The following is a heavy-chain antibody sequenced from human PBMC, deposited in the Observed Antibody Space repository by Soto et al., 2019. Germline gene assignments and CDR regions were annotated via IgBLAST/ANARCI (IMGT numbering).Heavy chain of an antibody. CDR3: TTLPAAHDAFDI. CDR1: GFTFSNAW. Sequence: GGSLRLSCAASGFTFSNAWMSWVRQAPGKGLEWVGRIKSKTDGGTTDYAAPVKGRFTISRDDSKNTLYLQMNSLKTEDTAVYYCTTLPAAHDAFDIWGQGTMVTVSS. V-gene: IGHV3-15*01. J-gene: IGHJ3*02. CDR2: IKSKTDGGTT. D-gene: IGHD6-13*01.